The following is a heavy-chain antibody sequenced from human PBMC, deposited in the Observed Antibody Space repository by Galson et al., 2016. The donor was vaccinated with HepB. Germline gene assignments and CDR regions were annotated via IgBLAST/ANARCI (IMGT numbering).Heavy chain of an antibody. CDR1: GYTFTGYY. V-gene: IGHV1-2*04. Sequence: SVKVSCKASGYTFTGYYMHWVRQAPGQGLEWMGWINPNTGDTNYAQKFQGWVTITRDTSINTAYMELSSLKSDDTAVYYCAREGGYSSSSGYFYYGMDVWGQGTTVTVAS. CDR2: INPNTGDT. CDR3: AREGGYSSSSGYFYYGMDV. J-gene: IGHJ6*02. D-gene: IGHD6-6*01.